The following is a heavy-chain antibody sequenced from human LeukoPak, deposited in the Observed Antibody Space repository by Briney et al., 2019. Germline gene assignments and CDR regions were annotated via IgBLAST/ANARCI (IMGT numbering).Heavy chain of an antibody. CDR3: VRIAAAGEIFDY. J-gene: IGHJ4*02. CDR1: GYTFTGYF. V-gene: IGHV1-2*02. CDR2: INPNSGGT. D-gene: IGHD6-13*01. Sequence: ASVKVSCKASGYTFTGYFMHWVRQAPGQGLGWMGWINPNSGGTNYPQKFQGRVTMTRDTSISTAYMELSRLRSDDTAVYYCVRIAAAGEIFDYWGQGTLVTVSS.